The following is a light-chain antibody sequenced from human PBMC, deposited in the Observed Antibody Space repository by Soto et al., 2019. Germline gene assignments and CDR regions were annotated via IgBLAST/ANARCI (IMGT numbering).Light chain of an antibody. Sequence: EIVLTQSPRTLSLSPGGRAPVSCRASQSVSSSYLAWYQQKPGQPPRLLIYGASSRATGIPDRFSGSGSGTDFTLTISRLEPEDFAVFYCQHYDSLPITFGQGTRLEIK. CDR2: GAS. CDR3: QHYDSLPIT. V-gene: IGKV3-20*01. J-gene: IGKJ5*01. CDR1: QSVSSSY.